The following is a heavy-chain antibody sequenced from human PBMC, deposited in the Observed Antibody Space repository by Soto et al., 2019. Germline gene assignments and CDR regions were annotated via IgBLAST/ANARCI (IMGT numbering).Heavy chain of an antibody. CDR2: ISFDGSTE. CDR3: ARSRHGSGSYTHFYYGLDV. CDR1: GFTFISYA. J-gene: IGHJ6*02. D-gene: IGHD3-10*01. V-gene: IGHV3-30-3*01. Sequence: QVQLVESGGVVVQPGRSLRLSCAASGFTFISYAMHWVRQAPGKVLEWVAVISFDGSTEYYAESVKGRFTISRDNSKNTVYMQMNSLRSEDTAVYYCARSRHGSGSYTHFYYGLDVWGQGTTFTVSS.